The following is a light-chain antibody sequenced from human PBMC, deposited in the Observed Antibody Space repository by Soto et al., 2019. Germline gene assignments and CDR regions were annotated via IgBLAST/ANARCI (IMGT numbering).Light chain of an antibody. V-gene: IGKV3-11*01. CDR2: DAS. J-gene: IGKJ4*01. Sequence: EIVLTQSPATLSLSPGERPTRSCGASQSVSSYLAWYQQKPGQAPRLLIYDASNRATGIPARFSGSGSGTDFTLTISSLQPEDFATYYCQQLNKYPSTFGGGTKVDI. CDR3: QQLNKYPST. CDR1: QSVSSY.